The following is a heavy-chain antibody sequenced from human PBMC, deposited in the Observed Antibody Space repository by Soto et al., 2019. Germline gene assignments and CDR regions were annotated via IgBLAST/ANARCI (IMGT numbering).Heavy chain of an antibody. CDR2: ISGGSGTT. CDR3: AKGSRGVVVPAAMC. CDR1: GFTFSSYA. Sequence: EVQLLESGGGLVQPGGSLRLSCAASGFTFSSYAMSWVRQAPGKGLGWVSAISGGSGTTYYADSVKGRFTISRDNSKNTLYLRMYSLRAEDTAVYYCAKGSRGVVVPAAMCWGQGTLVTVSS. D-gene: IGHD2-2*01. J-gene: IGHJ4*02. V-gene: IGHV3-23*01.